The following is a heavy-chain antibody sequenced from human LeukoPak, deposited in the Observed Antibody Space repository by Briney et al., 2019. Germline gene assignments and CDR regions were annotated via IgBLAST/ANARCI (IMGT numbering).Heavy chain of an antibody. CDR1: GGSISSSSYY. V-gene: IGHV4-39*01. Sequence: PSETLSLTCTVSGGSISSSSYYWGWIRQPPGKGLEWIGSIYYSGSTYYNPSLKSRVTISVDTSKNQFSLKLSSVTAADTAVYYCARQPPSMIVVGAEFDPWGQGTLVTVSS. CDR3: ARQPPSMIVVGAEFDP. D-gene: IGHD3-22*01. CDR2: IYYSGST. J-gene: IGHJ5*02.